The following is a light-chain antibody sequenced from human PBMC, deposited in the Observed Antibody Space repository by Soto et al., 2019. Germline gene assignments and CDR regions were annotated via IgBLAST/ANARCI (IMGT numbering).Light chain of an antibody. V-gene: IGLV2-14*01. Sequence: QSALTKPASVSGSPGQSITISCTGTSSDDGGYNYVSWYQQHPGKAPKLMIYDVSNRPSGVSNRFSGSKSGNTASLTISGLQAEDEADYYRSSYTSSSTLYVFGTGTKLTVL. CDR2: DVS. CDR1: SSDDGGYNY. CDR3: SSYTSSSTLYV. J-gene: IGLJ1*01.